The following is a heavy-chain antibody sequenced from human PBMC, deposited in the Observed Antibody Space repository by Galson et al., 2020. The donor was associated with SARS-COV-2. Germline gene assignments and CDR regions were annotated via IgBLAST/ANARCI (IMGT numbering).Heavy chain of an antibody. Sequence: SETLSLTCAVSGYSISSGYYWCWIRQPPGKGLEWIGSIYHSGSTYYNPSLKSRVTISVDTSKNQFSLKLSSVTAADTAVYYCARHAGSAAQITCGGVRGAFDIWGQGTMVTVSS. J-gene: IGHJ3*02. V-gene: IGHV4-38-2*01. CDR3: ARHAGSAAQITCGGVRGAFDI. D-gene: IGHD3-16*01. CDR2: IYHSGST. CDR1: GYSISSGYY.